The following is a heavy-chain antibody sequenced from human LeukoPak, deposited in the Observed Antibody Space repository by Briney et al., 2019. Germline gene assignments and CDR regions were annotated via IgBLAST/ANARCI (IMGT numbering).Heavy chain of an antibody. V-gene: IGHV4-4*02. Sequence: SGTLSLTCAVSGGSISSSNWWSWVRQPPGKGLEWIGEIYHSGSTYYNPSLKSRVTISVDRSKNQFSLKLSSVTAADTAVYYCARGFPSKEWLRGFDYWGQGTLVTVSS. CDR2: IYHSGST. CDR1: GGSISSSNW. J-gene: IGHJ4*02. CDR3: ARGFPSKEWLRGFDY. D-gene: IGHD5-12*01.